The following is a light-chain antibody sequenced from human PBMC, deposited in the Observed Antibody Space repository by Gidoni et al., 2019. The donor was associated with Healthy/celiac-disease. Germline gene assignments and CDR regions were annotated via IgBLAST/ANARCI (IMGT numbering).Light chain of an antibody. CDR1: SSNTGAGYD. J-gene: IGLJ2*01. Sequence: QSVLTQPPPVSGAPGQGVPIPCTGSSSNTGAGYDVHWYQQLPGTAPKLPIPRNSNRPSGVPDRFSGSKSGTSASLAITGLQAEDEADYYCQSYDSSLSGSVVFGGGTKLTVL. CDR2: RNS. CDR3: QSYDSSLSGSVV. V-gene: IGLV1-40*01.